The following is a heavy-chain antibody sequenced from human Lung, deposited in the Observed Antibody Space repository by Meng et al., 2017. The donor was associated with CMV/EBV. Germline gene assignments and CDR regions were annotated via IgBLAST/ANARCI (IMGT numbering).Heavy chain of an antibody. CDR3: ARAATYYSGSGSYYDS. J-gene: IGHJ4*02. D-gene: IGHD3-10*01. Sequence: GGSLRLSCAASGFTFSNYWMSWVRQAPGKGLEWVANIKQDGGERYYVDSVQGRFTISRDNAKNSLYLQMNSLRAEDTAVYFCARAATYYSGSGSYYDSWGQGTLVTVSS. CDR1: GFTFSNYW. CDR2: IKQDGGER. V-gene: IGHV3-7*04.